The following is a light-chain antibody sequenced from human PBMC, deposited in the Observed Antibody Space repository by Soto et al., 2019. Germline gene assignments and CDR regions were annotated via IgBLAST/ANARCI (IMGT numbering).Light chain of an antibody. Sequence: QSVLTQPPSVSEAPRQRVAISCYGSRSNIGNNAVNWYQQLPGKAPKLLIYYDNLLPSGVSDRFSGSKSGTSASLAISGLQSEDEADYYCSAWDDSLNGVLFGGGTKLTVL. CDR3: SAWDDSLNGVL. CDR1: RSNIGNNA. J-gene: IGLJ2*01. CDR2: YDN. V-gene: IGLV1-36*01.